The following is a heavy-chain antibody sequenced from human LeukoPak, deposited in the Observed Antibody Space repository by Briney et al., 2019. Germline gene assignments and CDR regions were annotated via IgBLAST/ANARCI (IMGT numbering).Heavy chain of an antibody. CDR1: GYTFTGYY. CDR2: INPNSGGT. D-gene: IGHD2-2*01. CDR3: ARAVSSTAYYYYMDV. V-gene: IGHV1-2*02. J-gene: IGHJ6*03. Sequence: ASVKVSCKASGYTFTGYYMHWVRQAPGQGLEWMGWINPNSGGTNYAQKLQGRVTMTTDTSTSTAYMELRSLRSDDTAVYYCARAVSSTAYYYYMDVWGKGTTVTVSS.